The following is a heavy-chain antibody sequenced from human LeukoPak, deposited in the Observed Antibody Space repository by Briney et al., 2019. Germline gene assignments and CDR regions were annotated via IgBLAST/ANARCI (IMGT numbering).Heavy chain of an antibody. CDR2: IFNGGST. CDR1: GFAVSSNH. Sequence: PGGSLRLSCAASGFAVSSNHMSWVRQAPGKGLEWVSVIFNGGSTYYADSVKGRFTISRDNSKNTLYLQMNSLRAEDTAVYYCARDRVGATSDYWGQGTLVIVSS. D-gene: IGHD1-26*01. V-gene: IGHV3-53*01. CDR3: ARDRVGATSDY. J-gene: IGHJ4*02.